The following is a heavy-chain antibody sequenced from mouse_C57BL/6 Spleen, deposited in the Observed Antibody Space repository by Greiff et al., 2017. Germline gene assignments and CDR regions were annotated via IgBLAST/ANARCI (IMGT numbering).Heavy chain of an antibody. D-gene: IGHD2-4*01. CDR3: ARCYDYDGGFAY. J-gene: IGHJ3*01. CDR2: IYPSDSET. CDR1: GYTFTSYW. Sequence: VQLQQPGAELVRPGSSVKLSCKASGYTFTSYWMDWVKQRPGQGLEWIGNIYPSDSETHYNQKFKGKATLTVDKSSSTGYMQLSSLTSEDSAVYYCARCYDYDGGFAYWGQGTLVTVSA. V-gene: IGHV1-61*01.